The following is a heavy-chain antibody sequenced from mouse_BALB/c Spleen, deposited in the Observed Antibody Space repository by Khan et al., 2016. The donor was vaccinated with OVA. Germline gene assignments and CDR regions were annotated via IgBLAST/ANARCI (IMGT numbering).Heavy chain of an antibody. CDR3: ARSSYRYAFVY. D-gene: IGHD2-12*01. Sequence: EVQLQESGPSLVKPSQTLSLTCSVTGDSITSGYWNWIRKFPGNKLEYMGYIIYTGYTYYNTSLQRRISITRHTSKNQYYLQLNSVTDEDTATYYCARSSYRYAFVYWGQGTLFTVSA. CDR2: IIYTGYT. CDR1: GDSITSGY. V-gene: IGHV3-8*02. J-gene: IGHJ3*01.